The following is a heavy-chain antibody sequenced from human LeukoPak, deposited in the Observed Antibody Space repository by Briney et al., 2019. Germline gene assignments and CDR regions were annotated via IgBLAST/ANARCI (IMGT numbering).Heavy chain of an antibody. J-gene: IGHJ4*02. CDR3: ARTITMMHYFDY. Sequence: GGPLRLSCAASGFTFSSYGMHWVRQAPGKGLEWVAVIWYDGSNKYYADSVKGRFTISRDNSKNTPYLQMNSLRAEDTAVYYCARTITMMHYFDYWGQGTLVTVSS. D-gene: IGHD3-22*01. CDR2: IWYDGSNK. CDR1: GFTFSSYG. V-gene: IGHV3-33*01.